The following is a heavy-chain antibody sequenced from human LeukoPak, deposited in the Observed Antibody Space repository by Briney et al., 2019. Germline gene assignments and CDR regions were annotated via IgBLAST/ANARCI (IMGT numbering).Heavy chain of an antibody. CDR3: ARDRGGAIDY. V-gene: IGHV4-59*01. CDR1: GDSISTYY. CDR2: IYGSGST. J-gene: IGHJ4*02. Sequence: SETLSLTCTVSGDSISTYYWSWIRQPPGRGREWIGYIYGSGSTNYNPSLKSRVTISEDTSKNQFSLKLSSVTAADTALYYCARDRGGAIDYWGQGSLVTVSS. D-gene: IGHD1-26*01.